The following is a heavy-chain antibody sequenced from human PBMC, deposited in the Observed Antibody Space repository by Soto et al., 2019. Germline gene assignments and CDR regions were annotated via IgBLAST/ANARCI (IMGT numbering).Heavy chain of an antibody. V-gene: IGHV4-28*01. CDR2: IYYSGST. J-gene: IGHJ4*02. CDR3: ARSPYCGRDCYSVYFDY. CDR1: GYSISSSNW. Sequence: QVQLQESGPGLVKPSDTLSLTCAVSGYSISSSNWWGWIRQPPGKGLEWIGYIYYSGSTYYNPSLKGRVTMSVDTSKTQFSRKLSSVTAVDTAVYYCARSPYCGRDCYSVYFDYWGQGTLVTVSS. D-gene: IGHD2-21*02.